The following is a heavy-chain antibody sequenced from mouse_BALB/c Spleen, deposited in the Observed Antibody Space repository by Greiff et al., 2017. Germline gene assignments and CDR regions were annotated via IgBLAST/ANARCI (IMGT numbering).Heavy chain of an antibody. CDR3: TTHYYWGAMDY. D-gene: IGHD1-2*01. CDR1: GYTFTSYW. J-gene: IGHJ4*01. V-gene: IGHV1-5*01. Sequence: EVQLQQSGTVLARPGASVKMSCKASGYTFTSYWMHWVKQRPGQGLEWIGAIYPGNSDTSYNQKFKGKAKLTAVTSTSTAYMELSSLTNEDSAVYYYTTHYYWGAMDYWGQGTSVTVSS. CDR2: IYPGNSDT.